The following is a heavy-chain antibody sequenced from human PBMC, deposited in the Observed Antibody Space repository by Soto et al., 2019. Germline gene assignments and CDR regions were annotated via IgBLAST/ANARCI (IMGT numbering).Heavy chain of an antibody. CDR1: GFTFSNNA. J-gene: IGHJ4*02. CDR3: ASASGESYQGSRVFDS. CDR2: ITNTGGDT. D-gene: IGHD1-26*01. Sequence: EVQLLESGGDLVQPGGSLRLSCAASGFTFSNNAMSWVRQAPGKWLEWVSVITNTGGDTLYADSVKGRFVISRDNSKTNRYLQLNSLSAEDTAIYHCASASGESYQGSRVFDSWGQGTRVNVSS. V-gene: IGHV3-23*01.